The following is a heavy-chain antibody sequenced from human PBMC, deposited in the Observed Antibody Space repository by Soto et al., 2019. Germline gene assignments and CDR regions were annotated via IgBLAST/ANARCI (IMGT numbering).Heavy chain of an antibody. V-gene: IGHV3-74*01. CDR2: INDDGTRT. CDR3: IRGPRPSSVGTGAF. D-gene: IGHD3-10*01. Sequence: HPXGSLRLSCAASGFVFNMYWMHGVRQVPGEGPEWVTRINDDGTRTDYADSAKGRFTISRDNAKDILYLQMNALRVDDTAVYYCIRGPRPSSVGTGAFWGQGTLVTVSS. J-gene: IGHJ4*02. CDR1: GFVFNMYW.